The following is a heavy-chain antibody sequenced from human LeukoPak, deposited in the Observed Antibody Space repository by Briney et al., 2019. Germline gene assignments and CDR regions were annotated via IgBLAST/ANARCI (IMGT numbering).Heavy chain of an antibody. CDR2: IYSGGST. J-gene: IGHJ5*02. D-gene: IGHD5-18*01. CDR1: GFTFSSHG. Sequence: GGSLRLSCAASGFTFSSHGMSWVRQVPGKGLEWVSVIYSGGSTYYADSVKGRFTISRDNSKNTLYLQMNSLRAEDTAVYYCARDVGYSYASWGQGTLVTVSS. V-gene: IGHV3-53*01. CDR3: ARDVGYSYAS.